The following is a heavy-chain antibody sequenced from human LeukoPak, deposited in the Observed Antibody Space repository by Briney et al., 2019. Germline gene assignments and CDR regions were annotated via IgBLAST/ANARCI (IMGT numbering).Heavy chain of an antibody. Sequence: PSETLSLTCTVSGGSISSYSWSWIRQPPGKGLEWIGAIYYSGSTNYNPSLKSRVTMSVDTSTNQFSLKLSSVTAADTAVYYCARHGGESIVAMILHAFDIWGQGTMVTVSS. J-gene: IGHJ3*02. V-gene: IGHV4-59*08. CDR1: GGSISSYS. D-gene: IGHD5-12*01. CDR2: IYYSGST. CDR3: ARHGGESIVAMILHAFDI.